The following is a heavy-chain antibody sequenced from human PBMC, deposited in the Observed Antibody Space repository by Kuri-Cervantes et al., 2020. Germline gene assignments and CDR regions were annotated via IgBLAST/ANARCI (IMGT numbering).Heavy chain of an antibody. Sequence: GEFLKISCAASGFTFSNYWMSWVREAPGKGLEWVANIKQDGSKKYYVDSVKGRFTISRDNAKNSLYLQMNSLRAEDTAVYYCAKDEGAYADVWGQGTTVTVSS. CDR1: GFTFSNYW. J-gene: IGHJ6*02. CDR2: IKQDGSKK. D-gene: IGHD3-16*01. V-gene: IGHV3-7*01. CDR3: AKDEGAYADV.